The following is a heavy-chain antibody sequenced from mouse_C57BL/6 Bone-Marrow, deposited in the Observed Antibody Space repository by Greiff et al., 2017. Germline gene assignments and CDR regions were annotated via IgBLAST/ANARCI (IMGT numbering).Heavy chain of an antibody. CDR1: GYTFTSYG. V-gene: IGHV1-81*01. CDR2: ISPRSGNT. J-gene: IGHJ3*01. D-gene: IGHD1-1*01. CDR3: ARNYYPFAY. Sequence: LQESGAELARPGASVKLSCKASGYTFTSYGISWVKQRTGQGLEWIGEISPRSGNTYYNEKFKGKATLTADKSSSTAYMELRSLTSEDSAVYFCARNYYPFAYWGQGTLVTVSA.